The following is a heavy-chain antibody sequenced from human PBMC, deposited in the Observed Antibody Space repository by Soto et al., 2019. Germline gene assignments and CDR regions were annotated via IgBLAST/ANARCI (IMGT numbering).Heavy chain of an antibody. CDR2: IYSDGTT. Sequence: GGSLRLSCAASGFTVSSNYMNWVRQAPGKGLEWLSIIYSDGTTYYADSVKGRFTISRDNFKNTLYLQMNNLRAEDTAVYYCAILSNWGQGTLVTVSS. CDR3: AILSN. J-gene: IGHJ4*02. V-gene: IGHV3-53*01. CDR1: GFTVSSNY. D-gene: IGHD6-6*01.